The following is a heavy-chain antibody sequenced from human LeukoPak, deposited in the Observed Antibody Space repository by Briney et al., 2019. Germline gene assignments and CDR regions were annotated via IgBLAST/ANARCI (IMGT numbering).Heavy chain of an antibody. V-gene: IGHV1-8*01. J-gene: IGHJ4*02. CDR1: GYTFTSYD. CDR2: MNPNSGNT. D-gene: IGHD3-10*01. CDR3: ARCYYGSGNNPGSDY. Sequence: ASVKVSCKASGYTFTSYDINRVRQATGQGLEWMGWMNPNSGNTGYAQKFQGRVTMTRNTSISTAYMELGSLRSEDTAVYYCARCYYGSGNNPGSDYWGQGTLVTVSS.